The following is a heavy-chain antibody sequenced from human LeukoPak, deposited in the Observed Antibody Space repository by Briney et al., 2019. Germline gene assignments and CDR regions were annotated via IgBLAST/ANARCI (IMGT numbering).Heavy chain of an antibody. CDR3: ARDIYASGESSRFDP. CDR1: GGSISSRNYY. CDR2: IYYSGST. Sequence: SETLSLTCTVSGGSISSRNYYWGWIRQPPGKGLEWIGSIYYSGSTYYNPSLKSRVAISVDTSKNQFSLNLSSVTAADTAVYYCARDIYASGESSRFDPWGQGTLVTVSS. V-gene: IGHV4-39*07. J-gene: IGHJ5*02. D-gene: IGHD3-10*01.